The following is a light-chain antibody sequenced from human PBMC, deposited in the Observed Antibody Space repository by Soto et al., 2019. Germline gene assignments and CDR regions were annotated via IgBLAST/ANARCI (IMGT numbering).Light chain of an antibody. Sequence: EIVMTQSPATLSLSPGEKATLSCRASQSVSSNLAWYQQKPGQAPRLLIYGASTRATGIPARFSGSGSGTEFTLTISSLQSEDFAVYYCQQYNNWTITFGGGTKVDIK. CDR1: QSVSSN. CDR2: GAS. CDR3: QQYNNWTIT. J-gene: IGKJ4*01. V-gene: IGKV3-15*01.